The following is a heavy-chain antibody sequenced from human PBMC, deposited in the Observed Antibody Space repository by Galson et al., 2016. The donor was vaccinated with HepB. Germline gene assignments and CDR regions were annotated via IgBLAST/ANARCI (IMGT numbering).Heavy chain of an antibody. Sequence: SVKVSCKAPGYTFTSYDLNWVRQATGHGLEWMGWMHPNRGNTGYAQKFQGRVTVNRNTSISTAYMELSSLRSEDTAVYYCARGRHYDSSGYYWRWFDPWGQGTLVTVSS. V-gene: IGHV1-8*01. CDR2: MHPNRGNT. J-gene: IGHJ5*02. CDR1: GYTFTSYD. CDR3: ARGRHYDSSGYYWRWFDP. D-gene: IGHD3-22*01.